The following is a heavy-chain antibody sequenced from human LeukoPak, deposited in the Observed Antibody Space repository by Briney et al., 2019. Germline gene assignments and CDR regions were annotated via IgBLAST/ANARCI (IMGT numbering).Heavy chain of an antibody. D-gene: IGHD3-22*01. J-gene: IGHJ4*02. V-gene: IGHV1-2*06. CDR1: GYTFTGYY. Sequence: GASVKVSCKTSGYTFTGYYMHWVRRAPGQGLEWMGRINPNSGGTNYAQKFQGRVTMTRDTSITTAYMELSRLRSDDTAVYYCATDAWGYYDSSGYYRQAGYWGQGTLVTVSS. CDR3: ATDAWGYYDSSGYYRQAGY. CDR2: INPNSGGT.